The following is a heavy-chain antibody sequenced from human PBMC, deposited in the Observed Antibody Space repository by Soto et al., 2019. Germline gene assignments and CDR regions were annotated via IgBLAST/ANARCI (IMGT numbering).Heavy chain of an antibody. V-gene: IGHV3-74*01. CDR1: GFSFNNYW. CDR3: ERMTYNYGLYS. J-gene: IGHJ5*02. Sequence: GGSLRLSCSASGFSFNNYWMHWVRQAPGKGLVWVSRIIGDGSSTSYADSVKGRFTISRDNAKNTLYLQMNSLRAEDTAVYFCERMTYNYGLYSWGQGTLVTVSS. D-gene: IGHD3-10*01. CDR2: IIGDGSST.